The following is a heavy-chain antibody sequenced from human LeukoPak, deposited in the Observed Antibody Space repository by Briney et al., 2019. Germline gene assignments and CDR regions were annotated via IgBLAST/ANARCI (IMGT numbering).Heavy chain of an antibody. V-gene: IGHV4-4*07. CDR1: GDSISTYY. Sequence: SETLSLTCTVSGDSISTYYWSWLRQPAGRGLEWIGRIYTSGSTNYNPSLKSRVTMSVDTSNNQFSLKLSSVTAADTAVYYCARLSCSSTSCYSFDYWGQGTLVTVSS. D-gene: IGHD2-2*01. CDR2: IYTSGST. CDR3: ARLSCSSTSCYSFDY. J-gene: IGHJ4*02.